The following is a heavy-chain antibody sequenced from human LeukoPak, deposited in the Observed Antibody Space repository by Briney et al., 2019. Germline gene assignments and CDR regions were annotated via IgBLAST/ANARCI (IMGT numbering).Heavy chain of an antibody. V-gene: IGHV3-30*18. CDR3: AKEAYYDILTGYYFQGNWFDP. CDR2: ISYDGSNK. D-gene: IGHD3-9*01. J-gene: IGHJ5*02. Sequence: GGSLRLSCAASGFTFSSYGMHWVRQAPGKGLEWVAVISYDGSNKYYADSVKGRFTISRDNSKNTLYLQMNSLRAEDTAVYYCAKEAYYDILTGYYFQGNWFDPWGQGTLVTVSS. CDR1: GFTFSSYG.